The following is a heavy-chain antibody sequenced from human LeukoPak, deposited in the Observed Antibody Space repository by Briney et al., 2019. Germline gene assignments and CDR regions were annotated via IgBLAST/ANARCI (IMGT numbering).Heavy chain of an antibody. D-gene: IGHD1-26*01. V-gene: IGHV1-8*01. Sequence: SVKVSCKASGYTFTSYDINWVRQATGQGLEWMGWMNPNSGNTGYAQKFQGRVTMTRNTSISTAYMELSSLRSEDTAVYYCARGELVGAILYYYYYMDVWGKGTTVTISS. CDR1: GYTFTSYD. CDR2: MNPNSGNT. CDR3: ARGELVGAILYYYYYMDV. J-gene: IGHJ6*03.